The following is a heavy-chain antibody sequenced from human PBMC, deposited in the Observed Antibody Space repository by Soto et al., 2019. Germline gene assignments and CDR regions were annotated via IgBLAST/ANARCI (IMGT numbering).Heavy chain of an antibody. Sequence: QVQLVQPGAEVKKPGASVKVSCKASGYTFTSYGVSWVRQAPGQGLEWMGWISGYNGNTNYAQQLQGRVTMTTDTSTSTSYMEPRSLRSDDTAVYYCARAGKYYYGSGSPYYYGMDVWGQGITVTVSS. J-gene: IGHJ6*02. V-gene: IGHV1-18*04. D-gene: IGHD3-10*01. CDR1: GYTFTSYG. CDR3: ARAGKYYYGSGSPYYYGMDV. CDR2: ISGYNGNT.